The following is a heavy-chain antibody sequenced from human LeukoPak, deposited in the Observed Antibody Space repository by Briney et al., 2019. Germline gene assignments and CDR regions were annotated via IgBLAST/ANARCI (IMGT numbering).Heavy chain of an antibody. CDR1: GFTFSSYA. CDR3: AKSMVQSGIVLMVYAIRYYYYGMDV. V-gene: IGHV3-30*04. CDR2: ISYDGSNK. J-gene: IGHJ6*02. Sequence: GGSLRLSCAASGFTFSSYAVHWVRQAPGKGLEWVAVISYDGSNKYYADSVKGRFTISRDNSKNTLYLQMHRLRVEDTAVYYCAKSMVQSGIVLMVYAIRYYYYGMDVWGQGTTVTVSS. D-gene: IGHD2-8*01.